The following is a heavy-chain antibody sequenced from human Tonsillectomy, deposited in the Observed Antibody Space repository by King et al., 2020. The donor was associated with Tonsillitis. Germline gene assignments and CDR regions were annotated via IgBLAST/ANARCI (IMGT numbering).Heavy chain of an antibody. CDR3: ARVRSSSWYVDY. Sequence: VQLVESGGGLVQPGGSLRLSCAASGFTVSSNYMSWVRQALGKGLEWVSVIYSGGRTYYADSVKGRFTISRDNSKNTLYVKMNSLSAEDTAVYYCARVRSSSWYVDYWGQGTLVTVSS. V-gene: IGHV3-66*01. CDR1: GFTVSSNY. J-gene: IGHJ4*02. D-gene: IGHD6-13*01. CDR2: IYSGGRT.